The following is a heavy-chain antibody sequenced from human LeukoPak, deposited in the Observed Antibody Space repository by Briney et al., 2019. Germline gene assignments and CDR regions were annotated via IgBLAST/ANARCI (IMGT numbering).Heavy chain of an antibody. Sequence: SETLSLTCTVSGGSISSYYWSWIRQPPGKGLEWIGYIYYSGSTNYNPSLKSRVTISVDTSKNQFSLKLSSVTAADTAVYCCARVDPDSSSTLEVFDYWGQGTLVTVSS. V-gene: IGHV4-59*01. CDR3: ARVDPDSSSTLEVFDY. CDR1: GGSISSYY. J-gene: IGHJ4*02. D-gene: IGHD6-6*01. CDR2: IYYSGST.